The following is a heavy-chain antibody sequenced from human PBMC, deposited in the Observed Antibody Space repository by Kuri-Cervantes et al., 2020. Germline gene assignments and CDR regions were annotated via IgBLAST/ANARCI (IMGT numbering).Heavy chain of an antibody. V-gene: IGHV1-46*01. J-gene: IGHJ4*02. CDR1: GYTFTSYC. Sequence: ASVKVSCKASGYTFTSYCTHWVRQAPGQGLEWMGIINPSGGSTSYAQKFQGRVTMTRDTSTSTVYMELSSLRSEDTAVYYCAGAALRYFPLPYWGQGTLVTVSS. CDR2: INPSGGST. D-gene: IGHD3-9*01. CDR3: AGAALRYFPLPY.